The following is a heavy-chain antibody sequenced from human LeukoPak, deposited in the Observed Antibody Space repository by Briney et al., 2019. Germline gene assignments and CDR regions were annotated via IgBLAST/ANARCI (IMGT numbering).Heavy chain of an antibody. J-gene: IGHJ3*02. D-gene: IGHD5-24*01. CDR3: ARTQRWLQSCGAFDI. CDR1: GFTFSSYA. Sequence: GGSLRLSCAASGFTFSSYAMHWVRQAPGKGLEWVAVISYDGSNKYYADSVKGRFTISRDNSKNTLYLQMNSLRAEDTAVYYCARTQRWLQSCGAFDIWGQGTMVTVSS. V-gene: IGHV3-30-3*01. CDR2: ISYDGSNK.